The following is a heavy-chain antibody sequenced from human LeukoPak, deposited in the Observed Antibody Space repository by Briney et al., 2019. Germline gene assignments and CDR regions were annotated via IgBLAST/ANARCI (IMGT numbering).Heavy chain of an antibody. Sequence: GGSLRLSCAASGFVSIAYTMIWVGRAQGKGLKWFPNIRGSGSGMGYGSYYADSVKGRFTISRDNAKTSLYLQMNSLRADDTAVYYCARDDNWGFDYWGQGALVTVSS. J-gene: IGHJ4*02. CDR2: IRGSGSGM. CDR3: ARDDNWGFDY. D-gene: IGHD7-27*01. V-gene: IGHV3-48*04. CDR1: GFVSIAYT.